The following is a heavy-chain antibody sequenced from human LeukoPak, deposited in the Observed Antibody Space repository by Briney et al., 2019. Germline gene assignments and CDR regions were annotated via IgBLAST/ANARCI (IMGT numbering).Heavy chain of an antibody. J-gene: IGHJ4*02. CDR3: AKDLRPYYFDY. CDR2: ISFDGSNE. CDR1: GFTFSTYG. D-gene: IGHD4-17*01. V-gene: IGHV3-30*18. Sequence: GGSLRLSCAASGFTFSTYGMHWVRQAPGKGLEWVSVISFDGSNENYADSVRGRFTISRDNSKNTLYLQMNSLRAEDTAVYYCAKDLRPYYFDYWGQGTLVTVSS.